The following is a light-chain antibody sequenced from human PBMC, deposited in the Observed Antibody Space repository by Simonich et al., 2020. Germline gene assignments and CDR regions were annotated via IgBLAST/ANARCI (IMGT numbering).Light chain of an antibody. CDR3: SSYTSSSTL. CDR1: SSDVGGYNY. J-gene: IGLJ3*02. Sequence: QSALTQPASVSGSPGQSITISCTGTSSDVGGYNYVSWYQQHPGKAPKLIIYDGSKRPSGVSNRFSGSKSGNTASLTISGLQAEDEADYYCSSYTSSSTLFGGGTKLTVL. V-gene: IGLV2-14*01. CDR2: DGS.